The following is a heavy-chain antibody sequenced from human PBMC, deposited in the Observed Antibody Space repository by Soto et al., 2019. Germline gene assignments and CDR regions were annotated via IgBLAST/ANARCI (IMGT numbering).Heavy chain of an antibody. Sequence: ESGGGVVQPGRSLRLSCAASGFTFSSYAMHWVRQAPGKGLEWVAVISYDGSNKYYADSVKGRFTISRDNSKNTLYLQMNSLRAEDTAVYYCARDYYGSGGLSYFDYWGQGTLVTVSS. CDR3: ARDYYGSGGLSYFDY. CDR1: GFTFSSYA. CDR2: ISYDGSNK. J-gene: IGHJ4*02. D-gene: IGHD3-10*01. V-gene: IGHV3-30-3*01.